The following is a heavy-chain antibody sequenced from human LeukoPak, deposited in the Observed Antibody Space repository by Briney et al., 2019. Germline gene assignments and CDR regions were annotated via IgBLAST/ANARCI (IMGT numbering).Heavy chain of an antibody. J-gene: IGHJ4*02. CDR2: ISYDGNNK. CDR3: AKDRDSSGYYRWADY. V-gene: IGHV3-30*04. D-gene: IGHD3-22*01. Sequence: GGSLRLSCAVSGLTFSNYAMHWVRQTPGKGLEWVALISYDGNNKNYADSVQGRFTLSRDNSRNTLYLQMNSLSSDDTALYYCAKDRDSSGYYRWADYWGQGTLVMVSS. CDR1: GLTFSNYA.